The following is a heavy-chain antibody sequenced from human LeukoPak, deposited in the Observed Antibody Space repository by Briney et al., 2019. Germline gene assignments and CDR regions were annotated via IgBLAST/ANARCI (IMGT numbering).Heavy chain of an antibody. CDR1: GFTFSSYS. Sequence: GGSLRLSCAASGFTFSSYSMNWVRQAPGKGLEWVSYISSSSSTIYYADSVKGRFTISRDNAENSLYLQMNSLRAEDTAVYYCARDHDYGGNSAPGYWGQGTLVNVSS. CDR2: ISSSSSTI. CDR3: ARDHDYGGNSAPGY. V-gene: IGHV3-48*01. J-gene: IGHJ4*02. D-gene: IGHD4-23*01.